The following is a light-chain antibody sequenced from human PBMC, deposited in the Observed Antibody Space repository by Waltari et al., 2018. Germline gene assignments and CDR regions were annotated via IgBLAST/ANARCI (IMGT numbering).Light chain of an antibody. CDR2: EVT. CDR1: SSDVGRYNL. CDR3: CSYAGISTCV. Sequence: QSALTQPASVSGSPGQSITISCTGASSDVGRYNLVFWFQQHPGKAPKLMIYEVTKRPSGVSNRFSGSKSGNTASLTISGLQAEDEADYFCCSYAGISTCVFGAGTKLAVL. V-gene: IGLV2-23*02. J-gene: IGLJ3*02.